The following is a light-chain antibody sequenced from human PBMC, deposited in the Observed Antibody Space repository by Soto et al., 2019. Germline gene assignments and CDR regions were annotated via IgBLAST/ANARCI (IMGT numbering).Light chain of an antibody. J-gene: IGKJ5*01. V-gene: IGKV3-20*01. CDR1: QRVSSSTY. CDR3: QQYGSSPIT. Sequence: EVVLTQSPGTLSLSPGERATLSCRASQRVSSSTYLAWYQQKAGQAPRLLIYDASSRATGIPDRFSGSGSGTDFTLTISRLEPEDFAMYYCQQYGSSPITFGQGTRLEIK. CDR2: DAS.